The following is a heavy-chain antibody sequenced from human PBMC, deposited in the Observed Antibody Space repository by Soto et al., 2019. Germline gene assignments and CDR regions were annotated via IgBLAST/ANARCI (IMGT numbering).Heavy chain of an antibody. D-gene: IGHD6-13*01. Sequence: QVQLQQWGAGLLKPSETLSLTCAVYGGSFSGYYWSWIRQPPGKGLEWIAYIYYAGTAYYNPSLRSRVTISVDTSKNQFSLKLTSVTAADTAVYYCARSNSALVVSRAAAGVFDFWGQGTLVTVSS. V-gene: IGHV4-34*01. CDR2: IYYAGTA. J-gene: IGHJ4*02. CDR1: GGSFSGYY. CDR3: ARSNSALVVSRAAAGVFDF.